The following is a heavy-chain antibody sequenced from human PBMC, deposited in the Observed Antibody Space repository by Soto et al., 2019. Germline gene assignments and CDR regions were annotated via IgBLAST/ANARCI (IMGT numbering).Heavy chain of an antibody. V-gene: IGHV3-30-3*01. CDR2: ISYDGSNK. Sequence: GGSLRLSCAASGFTFSSYAMHWVRQAPGKGLEWVAVISYDGSNKYYADSVKGRFTISRDNSKNTLYLQMNSLRAEDTAVYYCASLVHGSGSYPEPTNDYWGQGTLVTVSS. J-gene: IGHJ4*02. D-gene: IGHD3-10*01. CDR1: GFTFSSYA. CDR3: ASLVHGSGSYPEPTNDY.